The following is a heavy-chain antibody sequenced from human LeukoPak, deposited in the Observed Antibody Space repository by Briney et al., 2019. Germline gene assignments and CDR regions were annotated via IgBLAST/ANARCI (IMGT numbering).Heavy chain of an antibody. D-gene: IGHD5-18*01. Sequence: GGSLRLSCAGSGFTFSNYSMNWVRQAPGKGLEWVSSISSSSSYIYYADSAKGRFTISRDNAKNSLFLQMNSLRADDTAVYYCAREGYGFYDYWGQGTLVTVSS. V-gene: IGHV3-21*01. J-gene: IGHJ4*02. CDR1: GFTFSNYS. CDR2: ISSSSSYI. CDR3: AREGYGFYDY.